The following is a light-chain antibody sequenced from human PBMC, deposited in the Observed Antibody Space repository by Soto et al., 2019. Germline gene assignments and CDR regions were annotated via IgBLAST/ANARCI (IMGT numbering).Light chain of an antibody. CDR1: QSISSW. CDR2: KAS. J-gene: IGKJ5*01. Sequence: DIQMTQPPSTLSASVGDRVTITCRASQSISSWLAWYHQKPGNAPRLLIYKASTLESGVPLRFSGSGSGTEFTLTISSLQADDLATYYCQQYKSYPVTFGQGTRLEIK. CDR3: QQYKSYPVT. V-gene: IGKV1-5*03.